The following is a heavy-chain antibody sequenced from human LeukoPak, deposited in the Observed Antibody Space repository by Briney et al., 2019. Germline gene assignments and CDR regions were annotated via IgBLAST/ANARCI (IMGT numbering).Heavy chain of an antibody. Sequence: SQTLSLTCAISGDSVSSNIAAWNWIRQSPSRGLEWLGRTYYRSRWYFDYAASVKSRLSINPDTSKNQFSLQPNSVTPEDTGVYYCTRDQDGMDVWGQGTTVTVSS. J-gene: IGHJ6*02. CDR3: TRDQDGMDV. V-gene: IGHV6-1*01. CDR2: TYYRSRWYF. CDR1: GDSVSSNIAA.